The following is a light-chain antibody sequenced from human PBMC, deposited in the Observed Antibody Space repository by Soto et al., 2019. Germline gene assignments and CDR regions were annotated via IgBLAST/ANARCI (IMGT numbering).Light chain of an antibody. CDR2: GAS. CDR3: QKYNNWPLT. Sequence: ETVMTQSPATLSVSPGERVTLSCRASQSVGSYVAWYQQKPGQAPRLLIYGASTRATGIPARFSGSGSGTEFTLTSNSLQSEDFAVYYCQKYNNWPLTFGGGTKVEI. J-gene: IGKJ4*01. CDR1: QSVGSY. V-gene: IGKV3-15*01.